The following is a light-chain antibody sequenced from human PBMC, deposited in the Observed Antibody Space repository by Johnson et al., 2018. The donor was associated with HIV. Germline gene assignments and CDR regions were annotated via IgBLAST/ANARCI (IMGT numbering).Light chain of an antibody. J-gene: IGLJ1*01. Sequence: QSVLTQPPSVSAAPGQKVTVSCSGSSSNIGNNYVSWYQQLPGTAPKLLIYENNKRPSGIPDRFSGSKSGTSATLGITGLQPGDEADYYCATWDSSLSAYNYVFGTGTKVTVL. CDR2: ENN. CDR3: ATWDSSLSAYNYV. CDR1: SSNIGNNY. V-gene: IGLV1-51*02.